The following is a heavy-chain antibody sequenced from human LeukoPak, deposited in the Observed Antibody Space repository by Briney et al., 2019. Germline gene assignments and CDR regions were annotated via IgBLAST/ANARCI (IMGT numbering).Heavy chain of an antibody. J-gene: IGHJ4*02. Sequence: PGGSLRLSCAASGFTFSSYAIHRVRQAPGKGLEWVAVISSDGRDKHHADSVKGRFTISRDNSKNTLYLQTNSLRAEDTAVYYCARDLRRIAAYYFDYWGRGTLVTVSS. CDR1: GFTFSSYA. D-gene: IGHD6-25*01. CDR2: ISSDGRDK. V-gene: IGHV3-30*03. CDR3: ARDLRRIAAYYFDY.